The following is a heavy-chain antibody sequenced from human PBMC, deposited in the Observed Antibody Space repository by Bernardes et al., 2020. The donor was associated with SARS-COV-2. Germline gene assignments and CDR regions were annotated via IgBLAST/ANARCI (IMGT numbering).Heavy chain of an antibody. CDR3: ATGPALVPAAREAWFDP. CDR1: GSTLIELS. D-gene: IGHD2-2*01. J-gene: IGHJ5*02. V-gene: IGHV1-24*01. CDR2: FDPEDGET. Sequence: AYVNVTCVVSGSTLIELSMHWVRQAPCKGLEWMGGFDPEDGETIYAQKFQGRVTMTEDTSTDTAYMELSSLRSEDTAVYYCATGPALVPAAREAWFDPWGQGTLVTVSS.